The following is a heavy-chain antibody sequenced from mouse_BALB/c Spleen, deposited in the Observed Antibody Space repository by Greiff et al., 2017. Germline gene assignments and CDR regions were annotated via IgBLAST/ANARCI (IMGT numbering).Heavy chain of an antibody. J-gene: IGHJ4*01. CDR1: GYTFTDYY. V-gene: IGHV1-84*02. CDR2: IYPGSGNT. D-gene: IGHD1-2*01. Sequence: LMESGPELVKPGASVKISCKASGYTFTDYYINWVKQKPGQGLEWIGWIYPGSGNTKYNEKFKGKATLTVDTSSSTAYMQLSSLTSEDTAVYFCARRGYGYDYYAMDYWGQGTSVTVSS. CDR3: ARRGYGYDYYAMDY.